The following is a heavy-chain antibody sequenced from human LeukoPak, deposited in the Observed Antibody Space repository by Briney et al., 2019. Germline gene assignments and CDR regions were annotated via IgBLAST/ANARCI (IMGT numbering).Heavy chain of an antibody. J-gene: IGHJ6*02. CDR1: GYTFTGYY. Sequence: ASVKVSCKASGYTFTGYYIHWVRQAPGQGLEWMGWINHDSGGTNSAQNFQGRVTMTRDTSISTAYMELNRLRSDDTAVYYCARDTVVMSTPYYYYYGMDVWGQGTTVTVSS. CDR2: INHDSGGT. V-gene: IGHV1-2*02. CDR3: ARDTVVMSTPYYYYYGMDV. D-gene: IGHD4-23*01.